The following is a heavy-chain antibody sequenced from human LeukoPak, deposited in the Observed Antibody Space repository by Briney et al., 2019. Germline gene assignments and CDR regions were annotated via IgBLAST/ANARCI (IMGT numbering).Heavy chain of an antibody. D-gene: IGHD4-17*01. CDR2: IYTSGST. V-gene: IGHV4-61*02. J-gene: IGHJ5*02. Sequence: NTSQILSLTCTVSGGSISSGSYYWSWIRQPAGKGLEWIGRIYTSGSTNYNPSLKSRVTISVDTSKNQFSLKLSSVTAADTAVYYCARALNYGDYEGWFDPWGQGTLVTVSS. CDR1: GGSISSGSYY. CDR3: ARALNYGDYEGWFDP.